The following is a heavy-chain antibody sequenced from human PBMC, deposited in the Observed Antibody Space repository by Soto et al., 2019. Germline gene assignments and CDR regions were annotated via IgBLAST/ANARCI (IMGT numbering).Heavy chain of an antibody. CDR1: GASMSSSSYS. CDR2: IHHSGST. D-gene: IGHD3-10*01. CDR3: ARHVFTTVVRGFLITFEYYSGLDV. Sequence: SATLSLTCTVSGASMSSSSYSWGWIRQPPGKGLEWIGNIHHSGSTYYNPSLKSRVTISVDTSRDQFSLKLSSVTTADTAVYYCARHVFTTVVRGFLITFEYYSGLDVWGQGTTVTVSS. J-gene: IGHJ6*02. V-gene: IGHV4-39*01.